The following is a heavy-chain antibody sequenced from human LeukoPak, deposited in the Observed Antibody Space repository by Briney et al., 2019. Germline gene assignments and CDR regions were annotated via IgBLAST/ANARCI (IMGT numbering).Heavy chain of an antibody. Sequence: GESLKISCRGSGYGFTSYWIVWVRQMPGKGLELMGVIYPGDSNSRYSPSFQGQVTISADNSISTAYLQWSSLKASDTAMYYCARRAHSGAMITLDYWGQGTLVTVSS. CDR1: GYGFTSYW. CDR2: IYPGDSNS. CDR3: ARRAHSGAMITLDY. J-gene: IGHJ4*02. V-gene: IGHV5-51*01. D-gene: IGHD5-12*01.